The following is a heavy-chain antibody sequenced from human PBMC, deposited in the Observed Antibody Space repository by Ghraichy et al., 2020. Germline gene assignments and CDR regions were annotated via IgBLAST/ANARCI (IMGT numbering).Heavy chain of an antibody. V-gene: IGHV3-7*03. Sequence: GSLRGECAASGFRFSTYWMSWVRQAPGKGLEWVANIKQDGSEKHYVDSVKGRFTISRDNAKNSLDLQMSSLRAEDTAVYYCARCSGDYYYYYYMDVWGKGTTVTVSS. J-gene: IGHJ6*03. CDR3: ARCSGDYYYYYYMDV. CDR1: GFRFSTYW. D-gene: IGHD4-17*01. CDR2: IKQDGSEK.